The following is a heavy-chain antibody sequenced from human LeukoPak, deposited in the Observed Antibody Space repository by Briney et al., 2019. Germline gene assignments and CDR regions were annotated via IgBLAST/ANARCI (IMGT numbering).Heavy chain of an antibody. J-gene: IGHJ6*03. D-gene: IGHD1-26*01. CDR1: GFTFSSYA. V-gene: IGHV3-30*04. CDR3: ARDSDYYYYMDV. CDR2: ISYDGSNK. Sequence: GGSPRLSCAASGFTFSSYAMHWVRQAPGKGLEWVAVISYDGSNKYYADSVKGRFTISRDNSKNTLYLQMNSLRAEDTALYYCARDSDYYYYMDVWGKGTTVTVSS.